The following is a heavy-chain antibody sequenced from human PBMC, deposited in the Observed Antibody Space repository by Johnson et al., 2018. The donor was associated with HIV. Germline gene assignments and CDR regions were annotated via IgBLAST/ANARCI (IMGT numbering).Heavy chain of an antibody. D-gene: IGHD7-27*01. CDR2: VYSTFRT. CDR3: ARGGVTGEDHAFDI. CDR1: GFPVTSNF. Sequence: VQLVESGGGLVQPGGSLRLSCTASGFPVTSNFMTWVRQPPGKGLDWVSAVYSTFRTYFADSVKGRFTISRDNAKNSLYLKMTSLRAGDTAVYYWARGGVTGEDHAFDIWGQGTMVTVSS. J-gene: IGHJ3*02. V-gene: IGHV3-66*01.